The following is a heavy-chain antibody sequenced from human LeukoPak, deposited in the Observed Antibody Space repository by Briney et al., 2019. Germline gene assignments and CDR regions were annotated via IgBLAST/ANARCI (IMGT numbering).Heavy chain of an antibody. J-gene: IGHJ4*02. CDR2: ISSSSSTI. V-gene: IGHV3-48*04. Sequence: GGSLRLSCAASGFTFSSYSMNWVRQAPGKGLEWVSYISSSSSTIYYADSVKGRFTISRDNAKNSLYLQMNSLRAEDTAVYYCASQPRYYGSGSPEDYWGQGTLVTVSS. CDR1: GFTFSSYS. CDR3: ASQPRYYGSGSPEDY. D-gene: IGHD3-10*01.